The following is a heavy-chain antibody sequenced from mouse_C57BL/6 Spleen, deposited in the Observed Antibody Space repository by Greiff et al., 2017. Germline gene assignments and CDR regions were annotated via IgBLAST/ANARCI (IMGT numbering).Heavy chain of an antibody. CDR1: GFTFSDYG. CDR3: ARTGYYYGSSLYYFDY. D-gene: IGHD1-1*01. Sequence: DVMLVESGGGLVQPGGSLKLSCAASGFTFSDYGMAWVRQAPRKGPEWVAFISNLAYSIYYADTVTGRFTISRENAKNTLYLEMSSLRSEDTAMYYCARTGYYYGSSLYYFDYWGQGTTLTVSS. J-gene: IGHJ2*01. CDR2: ISNLAYSI. V-gene: IGHV5-15*01.